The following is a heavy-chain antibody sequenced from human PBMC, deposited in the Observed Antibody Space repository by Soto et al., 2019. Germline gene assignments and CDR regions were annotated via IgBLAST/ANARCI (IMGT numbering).Heavy chain of an antibody. J-gene: IGHJ4*02. D-gene: IGHD3-16*01. CDR1: GFSFSYW. V-gene: IGHV3-74*01. CDR3: AKDLSWGQSDY. Sequence: GGSLRLSCAASGFSFSYWMHWFRQDPGMGLVWVATINPDGTTTQYADFVKGRFTVSRDNARTTLFLQMNGLRAEDTALYYCAKDLSWGQSDYWGRGTLVTVSS. CDR2: INPDGTTT.